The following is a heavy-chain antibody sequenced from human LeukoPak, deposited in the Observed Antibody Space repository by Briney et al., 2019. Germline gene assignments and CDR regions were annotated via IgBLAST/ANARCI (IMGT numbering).Heavy chain of an antibody. Sequence: PGGSLRLSCEASGFTFNSYAMDWVRQAPGKGLEWVSVISGDLRTTNYAHSVKGRFTISRDNSKNTVYLQMTGLSSDNHFARQPFDLWGRGTLVAVSS. D-gene: IGHD3-10*01. V-gene: IGHV3-23*01. CDR2: ISGDLRTT. CDR3: FDL. J-gene: IGHJ2*01. CDR1: GFTFNSYA.